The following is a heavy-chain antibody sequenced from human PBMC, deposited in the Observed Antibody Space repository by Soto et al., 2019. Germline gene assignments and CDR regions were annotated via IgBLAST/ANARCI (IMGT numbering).Heavy chain of an antibody. CDR1: GYSFNNYL. D-gene: IGHD3-22*01. V-gene: IGHV1-18*01. CDR2: ISADNGNT. J-gene: IGHJ1*01. Sequence: QVKLVQSGAEVKKPGASVMVSCQASGYSFNNYLISWVRQAPGQGPEWVGWISADNGNTNYGQKFLGRVTMTTDTSTSTAYMDLRSLRSDDTAVYYCARVYYDSSGFYHEDHWGQGPLVTVSS. CDR3: ARVYYDSSGFYHEDH.